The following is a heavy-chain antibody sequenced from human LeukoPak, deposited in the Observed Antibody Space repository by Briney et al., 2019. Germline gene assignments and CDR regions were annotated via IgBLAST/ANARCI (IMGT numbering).Heavy chain of an antibody. CDR1: GLTFRNYG. Sequence: GRSLRLSCAVSGLTFRNYGMHWVRQAPGKGLEWVAIIYYDGSEKYYVDSVKGRFTISRDNAKNTLYLQMNSLRAEDTAVYYCARALAVAGTGGFDPWGQGTLVTVSS. CDR2: IYYDGSEK. D-gene: IGHD6-19*01. J-gene: IGHJ5*02. CDR3: ARALAVAGTGGFDP. V-gene: IGHV3-33*01.